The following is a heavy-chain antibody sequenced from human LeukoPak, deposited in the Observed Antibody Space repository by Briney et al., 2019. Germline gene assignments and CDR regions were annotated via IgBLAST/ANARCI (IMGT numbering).Heavy chain of an antibody. J-gene: IGHJ4*02. CDR1: GFTFGDYA. CDR3: TRDRSWYSSGWYYGY. V-gene: IGHV3-49*04. D-gene: IGHD6-19*01. Sequence: GGSLRLACTASGFTFGDYAMSWVRQAPGKGLEWVGFIRSKAYGGTTEYAASVKGRFTISRDDSKSIAYLQMNSLKTEDTAVYYCTRDRSWYSSGWYYGYWGQGTLVTVSS. CDR2: IRSKAYGGTT.